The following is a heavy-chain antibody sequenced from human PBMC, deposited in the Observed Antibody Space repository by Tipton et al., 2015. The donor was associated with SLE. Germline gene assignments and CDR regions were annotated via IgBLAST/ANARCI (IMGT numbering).Heavy chain of an antibody. D-gene: IGHD1-26*01. CDR3: ARGGGSYYDY. CDR1: GGSISGYY. CDR2: VYSSGST. Sequence: TPSLTCTVSGGSISGYYWSWIRQPAGKGLEWIGRVYSSGSTIYNPSIKSRITLSLDTSKNQFSLRVNSATAADTAVYYCARGGGSYYDYWGQGTLVTVSS. J-gene: IGHJ4*02. V-gene: IGHV4-4*07.